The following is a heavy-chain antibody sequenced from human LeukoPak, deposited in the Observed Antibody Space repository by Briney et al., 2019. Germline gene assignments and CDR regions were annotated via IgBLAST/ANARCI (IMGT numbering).Heavy chain of an antibody. CDR1: GFTFSTYA. Sequence: GGSLRLSCAGSGFTFSTYAMTWVRQAPGKGLEWVSSVSGNGARTYDADSVKGRFTISRDNSKNSLDLQMNSLKVEDTAVYYCAKAGCKGISFDYMDVWGKGTTVTVSS. D-gene: IGHD2/OR15-2a*01. CDR3: AKAGCKGISFDYMDV. V-gene: IGHV3-23*01. CDR2: VSGNGART. J-gene: IGHJ6*03.